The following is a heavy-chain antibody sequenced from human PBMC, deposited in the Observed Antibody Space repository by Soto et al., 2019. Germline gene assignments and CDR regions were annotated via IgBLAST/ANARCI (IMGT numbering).Heavy chain of an antibody. Sequence: QVQLQQWGAGLLKPSETLSLTCAVYGGSFSGYYWTWIRQPPGKGLEWIGEINHSGSTNYNPSLNRPVTISVDTSKNQFSLKLSSVTAADTAVYYCASLDAFDIWGQGTMVTVSS. J-gene: IGHJ3*02. V-gene: IGHV4-34*01. CDR2: INHSGST. CDR1: GGSFSGYY. CDR3: ASLDAFDI.